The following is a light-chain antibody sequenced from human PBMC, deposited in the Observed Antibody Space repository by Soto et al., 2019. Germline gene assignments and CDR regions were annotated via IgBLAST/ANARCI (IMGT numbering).Light chain of an antibody. Sequence: DIQMTQSPSSVSASVGDRVTITCRASQTINSYLHWYQQTPGKAPKLLIYEASSLRSDVPSRFSGSGSGTDFTLTISSLQPEDFATYYCQQSYYIPITFGQGTRLEIK. CDR1: QTINSY. CDR2: EAS. J-gene: IGKJ5*01. V-gene: IGKV1-39*01. CDR3: QQSYYIPIT.